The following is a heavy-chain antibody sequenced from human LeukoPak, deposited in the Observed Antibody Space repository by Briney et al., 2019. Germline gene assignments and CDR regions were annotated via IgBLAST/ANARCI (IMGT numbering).Heavy chain of an antibody. CDR1: GGSISSYY. Sequence: SETLSLTCTVSGGSISSYYWSWIRQPAGKGLEWIGRIYTSGSTNYNPSLRSRVTMSVDTTKSQFSLKLSSVTAADTAVYYCARGAGIAARLRYYYYYMDVWGKGTTVTVSS. J-gene: IGHJ6*03. CDR3: ARGAGIAARLRYYYYYMDV. D-gene: IGHD6-6*01. CDR2: IYTSGST. V-gene: IGHV4-4*07.